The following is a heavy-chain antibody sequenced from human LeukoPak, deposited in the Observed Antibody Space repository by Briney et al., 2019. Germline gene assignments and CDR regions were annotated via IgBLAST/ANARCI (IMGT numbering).Heavy chain of an antibody. V-gene: IGHV4-59*01. CDR2: ISDSGTT. CDR1: GGSISSYS. Sequence: SETLSLTCTVSGGSISSYSWSWIRQLPGKGLEWIGCISDSGTTYYNPSLKSRVTISLDTSKNHFSLKLTSVTAADTAVYFCTKGYYEPFDYWGQGMMVTVSS. J-gene: IGHJ4*02. CDR3: TKGYYEPFDY. D-gene: IGHD3-22*01.